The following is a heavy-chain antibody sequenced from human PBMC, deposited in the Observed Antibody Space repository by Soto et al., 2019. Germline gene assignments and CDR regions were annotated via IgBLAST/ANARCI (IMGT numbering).Heavy chain of an antibody. J-gene: IGHJ6*02. CDR2: ISAYNGNT. CDR1: GYTFTSYG. V-gene: IGHV1-18*01. CDR3: ARDRGGQHLGLYYYYGMDV. Sequence: ASVKVSCNASGYTFTSYGISWVRQAPGQGLERMGWISAYNGNTNYAQKLQGRVTMTTDTSTSTAYMELRSLRSDDTAVYYCARDRGGQHLGLYYYYGMDVWGQGTTVTVSS. D-gene: IGHD2-21*01.